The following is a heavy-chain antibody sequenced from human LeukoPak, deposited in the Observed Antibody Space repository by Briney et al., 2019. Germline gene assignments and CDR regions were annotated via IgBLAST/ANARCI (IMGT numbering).Heavy chain of an antibody. D-gene: IGHD5-12*01. CDR1: GVTCSSYG. CDR2: ISSDGNDK. J-gene: IGHJ4*02. CDR3: TTKVIRGNSGDDYDD. V-gene: IGHV3-30*03. Sequence: GGSLRFYCTASGVTCSSYGMHWVRQVPGHALACVPLISSDGNDKLYGDSVKGRFTISRDDSKSTLYLQMNSLRAEDTAVYYCTTKVIRGNSGDDYDDWGQGTLVTVSS.